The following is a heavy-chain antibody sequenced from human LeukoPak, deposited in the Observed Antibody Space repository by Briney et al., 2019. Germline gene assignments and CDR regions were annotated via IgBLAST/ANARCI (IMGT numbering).Heavy chain of an antibody. Sequence: GASVKVSCKASGYTFTGYYMHWVRQAPGQGLEWMGWINPNSGGTNYAQKFQGRVTMTRGTSISTAYMELSRLRSDDTAVYYCARASTPLGQIPDNWFDPWGQGTLVTVSS. CDR3: ARASTPLGQIPDNWFDP. D-gene: IGHD2-2*02. CDR1: GYTFTGYY. J-gene: IGHJ5*02. V-gene: IGHV1-2*02. CDR2: INPNSGGT.